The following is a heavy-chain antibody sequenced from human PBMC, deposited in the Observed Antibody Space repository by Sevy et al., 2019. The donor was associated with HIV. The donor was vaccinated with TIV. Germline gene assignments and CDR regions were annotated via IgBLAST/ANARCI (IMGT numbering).Heavy chain of an antibody. CDR1: GFTFSSYA. CDR3: AKGENYYGSGSYDY. J-gene: IGHJ4*02. D-gene: IGHD3-10*01. Sequence: VGSLRLSCAASGFTFSSYAMSWVRQAPGKGLEWASAISGSGGSTYYADSVKGRFTISRDNSKNTLYLQMNSLRAEDTAVYYCAKGENYYGSGSYDYWGQGTLVTVSS. CDR2: ISGSGGST. V-gene: IGHV3-23*01.